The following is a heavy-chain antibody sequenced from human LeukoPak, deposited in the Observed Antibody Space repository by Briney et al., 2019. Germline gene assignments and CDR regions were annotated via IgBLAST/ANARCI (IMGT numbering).Heavy chain of an antibody. J-gene: IGHJ6*02. CDR3: ARDLFIAAAGTAYYYYGMDV. CDR2: IKQDGSEK. Sequence: GGSLRLSCAASGCTFSSYWMSWVRQAPGKGLEWVANIKQDGSEKYYVDSVKGRFTISRDNAKNSLYLQMTSLRAEDTAVYYCARDLFIAAAGTAYYYYGMDVWGQGTTVTVS. V-gene: IGHV3-7*01. D-gene: IGHD6-13*01. CDR1: GCTFSSYW.